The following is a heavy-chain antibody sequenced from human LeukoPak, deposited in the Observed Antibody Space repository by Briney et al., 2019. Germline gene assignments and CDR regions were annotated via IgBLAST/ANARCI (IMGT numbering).Heavy chain of an antibody. V-gene: IGHV4-59*01. Sequence: SETLSLTCTVSGGSISSYYWSWIRQPPGKGLEWIGYIYYSGSTNYNPSLKSRVTISVDTSKNQFSLKLSSVTAADTAVYYCARDGLDSDAFDIWGQGTMVTVSS. CDR2: IYYSGST. J-gene: IGHJ3*02. D-gene: IGHD3/OR15-3a*01. CDR3: ARDGLDSDAFDI. CDR1: GGSISSYY.